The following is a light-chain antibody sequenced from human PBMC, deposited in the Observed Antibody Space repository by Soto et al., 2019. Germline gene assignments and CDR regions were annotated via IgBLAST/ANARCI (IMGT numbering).Light chain of an antibody. J-gene: IGKJ1*01. CDR1: QTVSSSY. V-gene: IGKV3-20*01. Sequence: EIVLTQSPGTLSLSPGERAILSCRASQTVSSSYLAWYQQKPGQAPRLLIYGASSRATGIPGRFSGSGSGTDFTLDISRLEPEDFAVYYCQQYGSSPGTFGQGTKVEIK. CDR2: GAS. CDR3: QQYGSSPGT.